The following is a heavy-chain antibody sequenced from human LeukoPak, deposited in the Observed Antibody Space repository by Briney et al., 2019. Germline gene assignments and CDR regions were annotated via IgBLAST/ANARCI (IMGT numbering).Heavy chain of an antibody. Sequence: PGGSLRLSCAVSGLTFSSSAMSWVRQAPGKGLEWVSAIGNNGGYTYYADSVQGRFTISRDNSKSTLCLQMNSLRAEDTAVYYCAKQLGYCSDGSCYFPYWGQGTLVTVSS. CDR1: GLTFSSSA. V-gene: IGHV3-23*01. CDR2: IGNNGGYT. J-gene: IGHJ4*02. D-gene: IGHD2-15*01. CDR3: AKQLGYCSDGSCYFPY.